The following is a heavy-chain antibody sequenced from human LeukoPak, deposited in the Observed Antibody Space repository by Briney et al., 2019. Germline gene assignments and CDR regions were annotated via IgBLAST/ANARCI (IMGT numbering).Heavy chain of an antibody. J-gene: IGHJ6*02. CDR1: GFTFSSYS. V-gene: IGHV3-21*01. D-gene: IGHD6-13*01. CDR2: ISSSSSYI. Sequence: PGGSLRLSCAASGFTFSSYSMNWVRQAPGKGLEWVSSISSSSSYIYYADSVKGRFTISRDNAKNSLYLQMNSLRAEDTAVYYCARKLVSYYYGMDVWGQGTTVTVSS. CDR3: ARKLVSYYYGMDV.